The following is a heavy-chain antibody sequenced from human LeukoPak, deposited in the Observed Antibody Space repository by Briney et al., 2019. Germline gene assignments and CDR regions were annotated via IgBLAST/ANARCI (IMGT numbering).Heavy chain of an antibody. Sequence: GGSLRLACAASGFTFSSYWMSWVSQAPGKGLEWVANIKQDGSEKYYVDSVKGRFTISRDNAKNSLYLQMNSLRAEDTAVYYCARQQQLVYYYYMDVWGKGTTVTVSS. CDR2: IKQDGSEK. D-gene: IGHD6-13*01. CDR3: ARQQQLVYYYYMDV. J-gene: IGHJ6*03. CDR1: GFTFSSYW. V-gene: IGHV3-7*01.